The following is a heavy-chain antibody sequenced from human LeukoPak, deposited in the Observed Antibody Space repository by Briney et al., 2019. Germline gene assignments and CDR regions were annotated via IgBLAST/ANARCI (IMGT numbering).Heavy chain of an antibody. CDR3: ARSTHRSDLFDY. CDR1: GFTFSNAW. CDR2: ISSSSSYT. Sequence: GGSLRLSCAASGFTFSNAWMSWIRQAPGKGLEWVSYISSSSSYTNYADSVKGRFTISRDNAKNSLYLQMNSLRAEDTAVYYCARSTHRSDLFDYWGQGTLVTVSS. J-gene: IGHJ4*02. D-gene: IGHD3-3*01. V-gene: IGHV3-11*06.